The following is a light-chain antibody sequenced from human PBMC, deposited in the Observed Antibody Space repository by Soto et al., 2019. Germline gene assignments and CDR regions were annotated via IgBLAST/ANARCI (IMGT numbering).Light chain of an antibody. J-gene: IGKJ1*01. CDR2: GAS. CDR1: QSVSSN. V-gene: IGKV3-15*01. Sequence: EIVMTQSPATLSVSPGERATLSCRASQSVSSNLAWYQQKPGQAPRLLIYGASTRATGIPARFSGSGSGTEFTLTISSLQSEDFALYYCQQYGGSPRTFGQGTKVDNK. CDR3: QQYGGSPRT.